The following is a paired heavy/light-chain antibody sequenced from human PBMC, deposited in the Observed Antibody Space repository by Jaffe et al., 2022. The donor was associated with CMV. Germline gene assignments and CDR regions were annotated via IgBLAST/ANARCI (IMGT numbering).Heavy chain of an antibody. CDR1: GGTFSSYA. J-gene: IGHJ6*02. CDR3: ARAGGYCSSTSCPLPYYYGMDV. V-gene: IGHV1-69*01. Sequence: QVQLVQSGAEVKKPGSSVKVSCKASGGTFSSYAISWVRQAPGQGLEWMGGIIPIFGTANYAQKFQGRVTITADESTSTAYMELSSLRSEDTAVYYCARAGGYCSSTSCPLPYYYGMDVWGQGTTVTVSS. D-gene: IGHD2-2*01. CDR2: IIPIFGTA.
Light chain of an antibody. CDR1: TGAVTSGHY. CDR3: LLSYSGAHVV. CDR2: DTS. Sequence: QAVVTQEPSLTVSPGGTVTLTCGSSTGAVTSGHYPYWFQQKPGQAPRTLIYDTSNKHSWTPARFSGSLLGGKAALTLSGAQPEDEAEYYCLLSYSGAHVVFGGGTKLTVL. V-gene: IGLV7-46*01. J-gene: IGLJ2*01.